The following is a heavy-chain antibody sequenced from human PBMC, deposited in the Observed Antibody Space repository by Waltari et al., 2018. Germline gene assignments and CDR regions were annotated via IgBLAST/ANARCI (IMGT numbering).Heavy chain of an antibody. J-gene: IGHJ5*02. CDR3: ASRSGRVRASPYNWFDP. D-gene: IGHD2-15*01. Sequence: QVQLQQWGAGLLKPSETLSLTCAVYGGSFRGYYWSWLRQSPGKGLEWIGEINHSGSTNYNPSLKSRITISVDTSKNQFSLKLSSVTAADTAVYYCASRSGRVRASPYNWFDPWGQGTLVIVSS. V-gene: IGHV4-34*01. CDR2: INHSGST. CDR1: GGSFRGYY.